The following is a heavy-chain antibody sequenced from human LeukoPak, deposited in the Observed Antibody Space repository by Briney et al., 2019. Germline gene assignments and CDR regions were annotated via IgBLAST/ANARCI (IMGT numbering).Heavy chain of an antibody. Sequence: SETLSLTCAVYGGSFSGYYWSWIRQPPEKGLEWIGEINHSGSTNYNPSLKSRVTISVDTSKNQFSLKLSSVTAADTAVYYCASRQREGYYFDYWGQGTLVTVSS. CDR1: GGSFSGYY. V-gene: IGHV4-34*01. D-gene: IGHD1-26*01. J-gene: IGHJ4*02. CDR2: INHSGST. CDR3: ASRQREGYYFDY.